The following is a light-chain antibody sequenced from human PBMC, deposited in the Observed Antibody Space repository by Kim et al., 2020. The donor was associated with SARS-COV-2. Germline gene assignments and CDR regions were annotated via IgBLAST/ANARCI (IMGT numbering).Light chain of an antibody. CDR3: LQHNTYPIT. V-gene: IGKV1-17*01. CDR2: GAS. J-gene: IGKJ5*01. CDR1: QDIRND. Sequence: DIQMTQSPSSLSASVGDRVTITCRSSQDIRNDLGWYQQNPGGAPKRLIYGASSLQSGVPSRFSGSGSGTEFTLTISSLQPEDFATYFCLQHNTYPITIGQGTRLELK.